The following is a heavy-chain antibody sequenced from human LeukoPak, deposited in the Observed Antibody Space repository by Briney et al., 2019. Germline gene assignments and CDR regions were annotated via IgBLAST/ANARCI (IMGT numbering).Heavy chain of an antibody. V-gene: IGHV4-59*02. CDR1: GGSVSSYY. CDR2: IKSSGSS. Sequence: SETLSLTCTVSGGSVSSYYWSWLRQPPGKGLEWIGYIKSSGSSNYNPSLKSRVTISMETSKNQFSLRLNSVTAADTAVYYCARDGTVATNWFDPWGQGTLVTVSS. CDR3: ARDGTVATNWFDP. J-gene: IGHJ5*02. D-gene: IGHD5-12*01.